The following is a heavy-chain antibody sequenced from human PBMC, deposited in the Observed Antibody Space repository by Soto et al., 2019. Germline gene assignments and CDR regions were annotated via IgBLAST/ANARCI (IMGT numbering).Heavy chain of an antibody. CDR3: AKRLFTSTWPSYFDY. J-gene: IGHJ4*02. V-gene: IGHV4-39*01. Sequence: PSETLSLTCTVSGVSISSRSYYWGWIRQPRGKGLEWIGCINYSGSTYYNPSLTTRLTSSLDTSKNTFSRKASSVTAAGTAVYYCAKRLFTSTWPSYFDYWGQGTLVTVSS. CDR1: GVSISSRSYY. D-gene: IGHD6-13*01. CDR2: INYSGST.